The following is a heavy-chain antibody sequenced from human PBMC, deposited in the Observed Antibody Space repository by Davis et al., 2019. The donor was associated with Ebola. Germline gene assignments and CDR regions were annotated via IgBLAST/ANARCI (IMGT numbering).Heavy chain of an antibody. D-gene: IGHD3-10*01. Sequence: SETLSLTCTVSGGSISSYYWSWIRQPPGKGLEWIGYIYYSGSTNYNPSLKSRVTISVDTSKNQFSLKLSSVTAADTAVYYCARDYLLWFGELFTHYYGMDVWGQGTTVTVSS. CDR3: ARDYLLWFGELFTHYYGMDV. CDR1: GGSISSYY. V-gene: IGHV4-59*12. J-gene: IGHJ6*02. CDR2: IYYSGST.